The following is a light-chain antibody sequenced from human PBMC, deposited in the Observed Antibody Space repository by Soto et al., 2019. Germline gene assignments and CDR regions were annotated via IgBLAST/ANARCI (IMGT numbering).Light chain of an antibody. CDR1: QSVSRSY. V-gene: IGKV3D-15*01. CDR2: GAS. J-gene: IGKJ5*01. CDR3: QQYKNWPPIT. Sequence: EIVLTQSPGTLSVSPGERATLSCRASQSVSRSYLAWYQQKHGQAPRLXIYGASSRANGIPDRFSGSGSGTELTLTISSLQSEDFAVYVCQQYKNWPPITFGQGTRLEIK.